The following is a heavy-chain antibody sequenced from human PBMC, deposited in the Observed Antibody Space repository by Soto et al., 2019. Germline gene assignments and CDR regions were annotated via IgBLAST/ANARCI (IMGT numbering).Heavy chain of an antibody. Sequence: QVQLVESGGGVVQPGRSLRLSCAASGFTFSRYGMNWVRQAPGKGLEWVAGIGFDGNSKYYADSVKGRLTISRDNSKSTLYVQMNSLRVEDTAVYYCARARVSYSGYGDAFDMWGQGIMVTVSS. CDR2: IGFDGNSK. V-gene: IGHV3-33*01. J-gene: IGHJ3*02. CDR1: GFTFSRYG. D-gene: IGHD5-12*01. CDR3: ARARVSYSGYGDAFDM.